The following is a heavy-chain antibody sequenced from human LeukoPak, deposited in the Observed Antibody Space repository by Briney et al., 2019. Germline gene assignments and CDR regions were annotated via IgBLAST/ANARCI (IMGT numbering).Heavy chain of an antibody. V-gene: IGHV3-23*01. J-gene: IGHJ4*02. Sequence: GGSLRLSCAASGFTFSSYAMSWVRQAPGKGLEWVSAISTSGDTTYYADSVKGRFTISRDNSKNTLYLQMNSLRADDTAVYYCAKSYGSYTFDYWGQGTLVTVSS. CDR3: AKSYGSYTFDY. CDR2: ISTSGDTT. D-gene: IGHD1-26*01. CDR1: GFTFSSYA.